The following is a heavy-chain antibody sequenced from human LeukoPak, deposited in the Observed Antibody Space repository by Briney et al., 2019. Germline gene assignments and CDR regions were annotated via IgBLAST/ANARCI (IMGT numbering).Heavy chain of an antibody. V-gene: IGHV3-73*01. CDR2: IRTKANTYAT. CDR1: GFTSTILL. J-gene: IGHJ5*02. CDR3: TSNNYGSQKWGST. Sequence: GGSLSPSSAVAGFTSTILLIDGVPQASGKGLEWVGRIRTKANTYATVHAASVKGRFTISRDDSNNTAYLQMNSLRNEDRAVYYCTSNNYGSQKWGSTWGERAPVTVSS. D-gene: IGHD3-10*01.